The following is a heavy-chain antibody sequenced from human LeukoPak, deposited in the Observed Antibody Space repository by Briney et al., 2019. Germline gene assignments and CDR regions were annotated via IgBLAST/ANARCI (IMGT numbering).Heavy chain of an antibody. V-gene: IGHV1-69*05. J-gene: IGHJ4*02. Sequence: SVKVSCKASGGTFSSYAISWVRQAPGQGLEWMGGIIPIFGTANYAQKFQGRVTITTDESTSTAYMELSSLRSEDTAVYYCARSRYYYDSSGYSNFDYWGQGTLVTVCS. CDR1: GGTFSSYA. CDR2: IIPIFGTA. D-gene: IGHD3-22*01. CDR3: ARSRYYYDSSGYSNFDY.